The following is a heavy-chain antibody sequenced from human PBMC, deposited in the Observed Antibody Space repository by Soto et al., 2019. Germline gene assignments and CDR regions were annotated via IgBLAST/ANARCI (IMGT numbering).Heavy chain of an antibody. V-gene: IGHV1-18*01. D-gene: IGHD3-10*01. J-gene: IGHJ6*02. CDR1: GYTFIRNG. CDR2: ISAYNGNT. CDR3: ARDSATLVPGV. Sequence: QVQLVQSGAEVKKPGASVKVSCKASGYTFIRNGISWVRQAPGQGLEWMGWISAYNGNTEYAQKFQGRVTMTTDTSTSTAYMELRNLRSDDTAVYYSARDSATLVPGVWGQGTTVTVSS.